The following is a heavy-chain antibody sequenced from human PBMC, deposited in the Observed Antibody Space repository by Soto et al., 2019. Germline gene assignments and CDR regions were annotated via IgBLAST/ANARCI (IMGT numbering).Heavy chain of an antibody. CDR3: ANRERYSSSWPRPPWGRDYYYYGMDV. Sequence: SVKVSCKASGGTFSSYAISWVRQAPGQGLEWMGGIIPIFGTANYAQKFQGRVTITADESTSTAYMELSSLRSEDTAVYYCANRERYSSSWPRPPWGRDYYYYGMDVWGQGTTVTVSS. J-gene: IGHJ6*02. V-gene: IGHV1-69*13. CDR2: IIPIFGTA. CDR1: GGTFSSYA. D-gene: IGHD6-13*01.